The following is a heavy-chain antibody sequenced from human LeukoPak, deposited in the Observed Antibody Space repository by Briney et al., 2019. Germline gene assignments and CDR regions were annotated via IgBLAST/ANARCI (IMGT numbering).Heavy chain of an antibody. Sequence: SGGSLRLSCAASGFTFSDYAMHWVRQAPGKGLEWVAVIGYDRSNKYDADSVKGRFTISRDNSKNMMYLQMNSLRAEDTAVYYCARDRFMVRGVMVGTFDLWGQGTMVTVSS. D-gene: IGHD3-10*01. CDR1: GFTFSDYA. CDR2: IGYDRSNK. CDR3: ARDRFMVRGVMVGTFDL. V-gene: IGHV3-33*01. J-gene: IGHJ3*01.